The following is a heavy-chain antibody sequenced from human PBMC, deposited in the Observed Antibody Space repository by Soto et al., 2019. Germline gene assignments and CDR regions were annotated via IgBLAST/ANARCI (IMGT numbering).Heavy chain of an antibody. D-gene: IGHD3-22*01. V-gene: IGHV3-21*01. CDR3: ANGYHYYDISGYDKWDAFDI. CDR2: ISSSSSYI. CDR1: GFTFSSYS. Sequence: EVQLVESGGGLVKPGGSLRLSCAASGFTFSSYSMNWVRQAPGKGLEWVSSISSSSSYIYYADSVKGRFTISRDNAKNSLYLQMNSVRAEDTAVYYCANGYHYYDISGYDKWDAFDIWGLGTMVTVSS. J-gene: IGHJ3*02.